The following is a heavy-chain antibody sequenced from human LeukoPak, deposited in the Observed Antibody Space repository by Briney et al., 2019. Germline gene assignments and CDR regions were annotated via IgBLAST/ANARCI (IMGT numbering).Heavy chain of an antibody. J-gene: IGHJ4*02. D-gene: IGHD6-19*01. CDR1: GITLSNYG. V-gene: IGHV3-23*01. CDR3: AKDLSRQWSY. CDR2: ISERGGST. Sequence: GGSLRLSCVVSGITLSNYGMSWVRQAPGKGLEWVSGISERGGSTNYADSVKGRFIISRDTSKNTVYLQMNSLRAEDTAVYYCAKDLSRQWSYWGQGTLVTVSS.